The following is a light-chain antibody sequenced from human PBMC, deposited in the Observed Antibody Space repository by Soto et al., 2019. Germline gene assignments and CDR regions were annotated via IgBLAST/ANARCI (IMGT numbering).Light chain of an antibody. CDR1: SSDVGSYNL. CDR2: EGS. V-gene: IGLV2-23*03. CDR3: CSYAGSSTFEV. Sequence: QSVLTQPASVSGSPGQSITISCTGTSSDVGSYNLVSWYQQHPGKAPKLMIYEGSKRPSGVSNRFSGSKSGNTASLTISGLQVEDEADYYCCSYAGSSTFEVFGTGTKVTVL. J-gene: IGLJ1*01.